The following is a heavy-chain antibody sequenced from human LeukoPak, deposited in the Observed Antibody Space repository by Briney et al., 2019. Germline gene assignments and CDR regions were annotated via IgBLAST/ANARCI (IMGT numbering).Heavy chain of an antibody. CDR2: INPNSGGT. D-gene: IGHD6-19*01. CDR3: ARVGSGWYNWFDP. Sequence: GASVKVSCKASGYTFTGYYMHWVRQAPGQGLEWMGRINPNSGGTNYAQKFQGRVTMTRDTSISTAYMELSRLRSDDTAVYYCARVGSGWYNWFDPWGQGTLVTVSS. V-gene: IGHV1-2*06. CDR1: GYTFTGYY. J-gene: IGHJ5*02.